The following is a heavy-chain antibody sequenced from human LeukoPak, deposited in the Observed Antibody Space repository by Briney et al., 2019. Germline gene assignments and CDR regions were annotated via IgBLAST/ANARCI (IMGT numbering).Heavy chain of an antibody. J-gene: IGHJ4*02. V-gene: IGHV5-51*01. Sequence: GESLKISCKGSGYSFTTYWIGWVRQMPGKRLEWMGIIYPGDSNTRYSPSFQGQVTISADKSISTSYLQWSSLKASDSAMYYCARLGSNSWYGGGVVDYWGQGTLVTVSS. D-gene: IGHD6-13*01. CDR1: GYSFTTYW. CDR3: ARLGSNSWYGGGVVDY. CDR2: IYPGDSNT.